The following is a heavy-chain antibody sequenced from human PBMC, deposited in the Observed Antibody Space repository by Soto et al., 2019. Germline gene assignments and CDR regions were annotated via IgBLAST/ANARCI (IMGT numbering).Heavy chain of an antibody. D-gene: IGHD6-19*01. CDR2: ISRSGGST. CDR3: AKGSASTYYFDS. Sequence: PGGSLRLSCAASGVTFSTYAMSWVRQAPGKGLGWVSAISRSGGSTYYADSVKGRFTVSRDNPENMLFLQMNSLRAEDTAVYFCAKGSASTYYFDSWGQGTLVTVS. CDR1: GVTFSTYA. V-gene: IGHV3-23*01. J-gene: IGHJ4*02.